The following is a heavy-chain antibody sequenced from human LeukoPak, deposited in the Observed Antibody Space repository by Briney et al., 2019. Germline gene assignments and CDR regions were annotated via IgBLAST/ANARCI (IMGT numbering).Heavy chain of an antibody. D-gene: IGHD2-2*01. CDR1: GFTFDDYA. CDR3: ARNLPAADY. V-gene: IGHV3-9*01. CDR2: ISWNSGSI. Sequence: GGSLRLSCAASGFTFDDYAMHWVRQAPGKGLEWVSGISWNSGSIGYADSVKGRFTISRDNAKNSLYLQMNSLRAEDTAVYYCARNLPAADYWGQGTLVTVSS. J-gene: IGHJ4*02.